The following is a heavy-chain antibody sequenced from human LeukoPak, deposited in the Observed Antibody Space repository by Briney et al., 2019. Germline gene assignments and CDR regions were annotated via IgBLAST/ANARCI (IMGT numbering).Heavy chain of an antibody. CDR3: ATLSGYYPYFDY. CDR1: GYTLTELS. J-gene: IGHJ4*02. D-gene: IGHD3-22*01. V-gene: IGHV1-24*01. CDR2: SDPEDGET. Sequence: ASVKVSCKVSGYTLTELSMHWVRQAPGKGLEWMGGSDPEDGETIYAQKFQGRVTMTEDTSTDTAYMELSSLRSEDTAVYYCATLSGYYPYFDYWGQGTLATVSS.